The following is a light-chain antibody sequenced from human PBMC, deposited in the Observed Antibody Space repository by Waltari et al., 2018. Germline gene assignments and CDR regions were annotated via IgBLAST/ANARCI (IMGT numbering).Light chain of an antibody. CDR2: AAF. CDR3: QQNYRTPIT. Sequence: DIRMTQSPASLSVSVGDRVSIRCLSSQNISTFLNWYQQRPGNVPKLLISAAFNLHIGVPSRFSGSGSGTDFTLTITSLLAEDFGVYYCQQNYRTPITFGQGTRLE. V-gene: IGKV1-39*01. CDR1: QNISTF. J-gene: IGKJ5*01.